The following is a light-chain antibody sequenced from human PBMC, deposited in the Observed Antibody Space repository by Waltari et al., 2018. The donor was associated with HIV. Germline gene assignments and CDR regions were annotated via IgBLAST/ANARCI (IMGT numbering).Light chain of an antibody. CDR2: SNN. CDR1: STNIGSTT. J-gene: IGLJ2*01. Sequence: QSVLTQPPSASGTPGQSVTISCSGSSTNIGSTTVNWYQQLPGTAPKLLISSNNQRPSGVPDRFSGSKSGTSASLAISGLQSEDEADYYCAAWDDSLNGVVFGGGTKLTVL. CDR3: AAWDDSLNGVV. V-gene: IGLV1-44*01.